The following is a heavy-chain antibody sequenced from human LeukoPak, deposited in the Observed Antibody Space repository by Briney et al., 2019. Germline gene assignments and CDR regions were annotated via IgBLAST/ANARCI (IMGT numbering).Heavy chain of an antibody. J-gene: IGHJ3*02. V-gene: IGHV3-48*04. D-gene: IGHD2-15*01. CDR1: GFTFSSYS. CDR3: ARGYCSGGSCYYAFDI. Sequence: PGGSLRLSCAASGFTFSSYSMNWVRQAPGKGLEWVSSISSSSSTIYYADSVKGRYTISRDNAKNSLYLQMNSLRAEDTAVYYCARGYCSGGSCYYAFDIWGQGTMVTVSS. CDR2: ISSSSSTI.